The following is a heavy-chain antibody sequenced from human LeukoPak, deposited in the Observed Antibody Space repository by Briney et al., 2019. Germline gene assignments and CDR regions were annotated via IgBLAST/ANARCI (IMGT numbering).Heavy chain of an antibody. D-gene: IGHD4-17*01. CDR2: ISSSSSYI. V-gene: IGHV3-21*01. CDR3: ARRYGDSTSPRGMDV. Sequence: GGSLRLSCAASGSTFSSYSMSWVRQAPGKGLEWVSSISSSSSYIYYADSVKGRFTISRDNTKNSLYLQTNSLRAEDTAVYYCARRYGDSTSPRGMDVWGKGTTVTVSS. J-gene: IGHJ6*04. CDR1: GSTFSSYS.